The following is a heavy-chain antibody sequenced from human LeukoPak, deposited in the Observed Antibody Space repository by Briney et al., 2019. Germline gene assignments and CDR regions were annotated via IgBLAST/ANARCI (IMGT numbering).Heavy chain of an antibody. Sequence: GGSLRLSCAASGFTFSNYWMAWVRQSPGKGLDWVAIIKQDGSDKYYVDSVKGRFTISRDNAKNSLYLQMSSLRAEDTAVYYCARGGHRQKEFWGQGTLVTVSS. V-gene: IGHV3-7*01. D-gene: IGHD3-10*01. CDR2: IKQDGSDK. CDR1: GFTFSNYW. J-gene: IGHJ4*02. CDR3: ARGGHRQKEF.